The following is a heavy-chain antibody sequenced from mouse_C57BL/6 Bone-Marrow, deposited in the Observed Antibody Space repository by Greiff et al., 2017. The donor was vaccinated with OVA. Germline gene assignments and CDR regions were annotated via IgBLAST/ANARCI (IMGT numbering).Heavy chain of an antibody. D-gene: IGHD1-1*01. V-gene: IGHV1-69*01. CDR2: IDPSDSYT. CDR3: EREAPYYYDSSCYDMDD. Sequence: VQLQQPGAELVMPGASVKLSCKASGYTFTSYWMHWVKQRPGQGLEWIGEIDPSDSYTNYNQKFKGKSTLTVDKSSSTAYMQLRSLTSEDSAVYYDEREAPYYYDSSCYDMDDWGQGTTVTVSS. CDR1: GYTFTSYW. J-gene: IGHJ4*01.